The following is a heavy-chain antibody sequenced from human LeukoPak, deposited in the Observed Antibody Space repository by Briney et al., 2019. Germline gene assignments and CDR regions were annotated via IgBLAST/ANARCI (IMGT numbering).Heavy chain of an antibody. D-gene: IGHD4-11*01. Sequence: PGGSLRLSCAASGFTFDDYAMHWVRHVPGKGLEWVSGISWNSGTIGYADSVKGRFTISRDNAKNSLYLQMSSLRAEDTAVYYCTRVEETATTAAIIRKYSYYYYYMDVWGKGNTVTVSS. CDR1: GFTFDDYA. J-gene: IGHJ6*03. V-gene: IGHV3-9*01. CDR2: ISWNSGTI. CDR3: TRVEETATTAAIIRKYSYYYYYMDV.